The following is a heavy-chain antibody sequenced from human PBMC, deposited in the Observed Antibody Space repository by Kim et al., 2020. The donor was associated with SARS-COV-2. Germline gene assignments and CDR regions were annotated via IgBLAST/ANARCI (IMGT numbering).Heavy chain of an antibody. CDR2: IYYSGST. CDR1: GGSISSGGYY. CDR3: ARGPNSGIDMGYYFDY. D-gene: IGHD3-10*01. Sequence: SETLSLTCTVSGGSISSGGYYWSWIRQHPGKGLEWIGYIYYSGSTYYNPSLKSRVTISVDTSKNQFSLKLSSVTAADTAVYYCARGPNSGIDMGYYFDYWGQGTLVTVSS. V-gene: IGHV4-31*03. J-gene: IGHJ4*02.